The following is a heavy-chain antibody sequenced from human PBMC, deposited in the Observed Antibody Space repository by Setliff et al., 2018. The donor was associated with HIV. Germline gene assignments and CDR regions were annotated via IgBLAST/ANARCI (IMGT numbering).Heavy chain of an antibody. CDR2: IYYSGST. CDR1: GGSISSHY. CDR3: ARDRRSIGEPHY. J-gene: IGHJ4*02. Sequence: SETLSLTCTVSGGSISSHYWSWIRQPPGKGLEWIGYIYYSGSTNYNPSLKSRVTISVDTSKNQFSLKLSSVTAADTAVYYCARDRRSIGEPHYWGQGTLVTVSS. D-gene: IGHD1-26*01. V-gene: IGHV4-59*11.